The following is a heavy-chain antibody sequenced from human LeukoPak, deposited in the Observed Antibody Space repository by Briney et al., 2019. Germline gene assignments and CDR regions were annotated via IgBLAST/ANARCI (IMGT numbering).Heavy chain of an antibody. V-gene: IGHV4-34*01. D-gene: IGHD3-3*01. CDR1: GGSFSGYY. Sequence: SETLSLTCAVYGGSFSGYYWSWIRQPPGKGLEWIGEIYHSGSTNYNPSLKSRVTISVDKSKNQFSLKLSSVTAADTAVYYCARDQTYYDFWSGLRGVDPWGQGTLVTVSS. J-gene: IGHJ5*02. CDR3: ARDQTYYDFWSGLRGVDP. CDR2: IYHSGST.